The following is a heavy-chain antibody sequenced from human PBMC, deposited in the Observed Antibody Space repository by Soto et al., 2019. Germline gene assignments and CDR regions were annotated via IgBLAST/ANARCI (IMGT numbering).Heavy chain of an antibody. CDR1: GFTFSSYG. D-gene: IGHD3-3*01. CDR3: AKDWRDGLPGDAFAI. Sequence: GGSLRLCCAASGFTFSSYGMHWVRQAPGKGLEWVGVITYDGSNKFYADSIKGRFTISRENFKKMLYLQMNSLRTEDTAVYYCAKDWRDGLPGDAFAIWAQGTMVTGSS. V-gene: IGHV3-30*18. CDR2: ITYDGSNK. J-gene: IGHJ3*02.